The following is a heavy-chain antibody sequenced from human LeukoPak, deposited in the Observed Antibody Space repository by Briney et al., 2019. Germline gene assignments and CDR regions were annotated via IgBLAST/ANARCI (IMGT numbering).Heavy chain of an antibody. J-gene: IGHJ4*02. CDR2: INHSGST. D-gene: IGHD3-3*01. V-gene: IGHV4-34*01. Sequence: SETLSLTCAVYGGSFSGYYWSWIRQPPGKGLEWIGEINHSGSTNYNPSLKSRVTISVDTSKNQFSLKLSSVTAADTAVYYCARRSFGVAKYYFDYWGQGTLVTVSS. CDR3: ARRSFGVAKYYFDY. CDR1: GGSFSGYY.